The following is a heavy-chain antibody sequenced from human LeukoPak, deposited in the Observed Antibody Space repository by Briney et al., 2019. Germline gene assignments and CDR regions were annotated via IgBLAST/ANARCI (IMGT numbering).Heavy chain of an antibody. CDR1: GGSISSYY. CDR2: IYYSGST. Sequence: PSETLSLTCTVSGGSISSYYWSWIRQPPGKGLEWIGYIYYSGSTNYNPSLKSRLTISVDTSKNQFSLKLISVTAADTAVYYCARVERTLTLDYWGQGTLVTVSS. J-gene: IGHJ4*02. D-gene: IGHD1-1*01. V-gene: IGHV4-59*01. CDR3: ARVERTLTLDY.